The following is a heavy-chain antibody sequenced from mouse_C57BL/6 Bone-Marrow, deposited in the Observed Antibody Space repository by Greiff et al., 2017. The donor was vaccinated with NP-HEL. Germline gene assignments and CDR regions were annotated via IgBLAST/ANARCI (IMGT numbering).Heavy chain of an antibody. Sequence: VQLKESGAELVKPGASVKLSCTASGFNIKDYYMHWVKQRTEQGLEWIGRIDPEDGETKYAPKFQGKATITADTSSNTAYLQLSSLTSEDTAVYFCARAIYYGNYAWLAYWGQGTLVTVSA. CDR1: GFNIKDYY. CDR2: IDPEDGET. J-gene: IGHJ3*01. CDR3: ARAIYYGNYAWLAY. D-gene: IGHD2-1*01. V-gene: IGHV14-2*01.